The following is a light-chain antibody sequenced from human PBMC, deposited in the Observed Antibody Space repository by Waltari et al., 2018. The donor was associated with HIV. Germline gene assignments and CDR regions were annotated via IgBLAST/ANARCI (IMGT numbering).Light chain of an antibody. CDR2: GAS. Sequence: DTQMTQSPSHLSASVGAKVTITCRASQYVGTSFNWYQQKPGKAPILLIHGASTLQSGVPARFSGSRSGTTFTLTISNVQPEDFATYYCQQTHSAPRTFGQGTRLDI. J-gene: IGKJ2*01. CDR3: QQTHSAPRT. CDR1: QYVGTS. V-gene: IGKV1-39*01.